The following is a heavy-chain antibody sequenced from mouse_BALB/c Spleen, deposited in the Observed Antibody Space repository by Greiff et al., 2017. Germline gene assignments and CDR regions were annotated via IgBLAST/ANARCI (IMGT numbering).Heavy chain of an antibody. V-gene: IGHV5-9-4*01. CDR2: ISSGGRYT. J-gene: IGHJ3*01. CDR1: GFTFSSYA. CDR3: ARDYGNSFAY. Sequence: EVKLMESGGGLVKPGGSLKLSCAASGFTFSSYAMSWVRQSPEKRLEWVAEISSGGRYTYYPDTVTGRFTISRDNAKNTLYLEMSSLRSEDTAMYYCARDYGNSFAYWGQGTLVTVSA. D-gene: IGHD2-1*01.